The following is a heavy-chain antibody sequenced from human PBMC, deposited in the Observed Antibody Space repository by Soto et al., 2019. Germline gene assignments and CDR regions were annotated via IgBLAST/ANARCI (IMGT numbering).Heavy chain of an antibody. J-gene: IGHJ4*02. CDR3: ARGVDSSGYYPWPSYYFDY. CDR2: IYHSGST. V-gene: IGHV4-38-2*01. CDR1: GYSISSGYY. Sequence: PSETLSLTCAVSGYSISSGYYWGWIRQPPGKGLEWIGSIYHSGSTYYNPSLKSRVTISVDTSKNQFSLKLSSVTAADTAVYYCARGVDSSGYYPWPSYYFDYWGQGTLVTVSS. D-gene: IGHD3-22*01.